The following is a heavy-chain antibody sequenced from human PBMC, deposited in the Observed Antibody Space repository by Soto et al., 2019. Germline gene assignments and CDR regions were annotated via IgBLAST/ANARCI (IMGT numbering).Heavy chain of an antibody. CDR2: ISAYNGNT. CDR1: GYTFTSYG. D-gene: IGHD5-12*01. CDR3: AIDFVPAYSGYSDH. J-gene: IGHJ4*02. V-gene: IGHV1-18*01. Sequence: QVQLVQSGAEVKKPGASVKVSCKASGYTFTSYGINWVRQAPGQGLEWMGWISAYNGNTNYVQKFQGRVTMTTDTSTGTAYIELRSLRSDDTAVYYCAIDFVPAYSGYSDHWGQGTLVTVSS.